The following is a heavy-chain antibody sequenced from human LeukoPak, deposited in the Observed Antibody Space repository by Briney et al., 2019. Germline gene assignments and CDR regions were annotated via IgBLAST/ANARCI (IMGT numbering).Heavy chain of an antibody. CDR1: GFTVSSNY. V-gene: IGHV3-66*01. Sequence: PAGSLTLSCAASGFTVSSNYMSWVRQAPGKGLEWVSVIYSGGSTYYADSVKGRFTISRDNSKNTFYLQMNSLSAEDTAVYYCARGEVEPGIAAAPPPPFDYWGQGTLGTVSS. D-gene: IGHD6-13*01. CDR2: IYSGGST. CDR3: ARGEVEPGIAAAPPPPFDY. J-gene: IGHJ4*02.